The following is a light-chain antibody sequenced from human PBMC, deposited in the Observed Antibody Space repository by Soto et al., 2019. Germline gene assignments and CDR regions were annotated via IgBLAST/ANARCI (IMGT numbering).Light chain of an antibody. CDR1: QSVSSY. CDR3: LQRTNWPLT. CDR2: DAS. Sequence: IVLTQSPATLSLSPGERATLSCGASQSVSSYLAWYQQKPGQAPRLLIYDASNRATGIPARFSGSGSGTDFTLTISSLEPEDFAVYYCLQRTNWPLTFGGGTKVDIK. J-gene: IGKJ4*01. V-gene: IGKV3-11*01.